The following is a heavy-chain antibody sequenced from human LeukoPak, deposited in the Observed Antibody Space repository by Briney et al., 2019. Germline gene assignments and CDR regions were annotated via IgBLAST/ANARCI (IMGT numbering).Heavy chain of an antibody. CDR3: SSQIWLGELFAHY. CDR1: GFTFSSYW. D-gene: IGHD3-10*01. V-gene: IGHV3-74*01. CDR2: INSDGSTT. J-gene: IGHJ4*02. Sequence: GGSLRLSCAASGFTFSSYWMHWVRQAPGKGLVWVSRINSDGSTTNYADSVKGRFTISRDNAKNTLYLQMNSLRAEDTALYYCSSQIWLGELFAHYWGQGTLVTVSS.